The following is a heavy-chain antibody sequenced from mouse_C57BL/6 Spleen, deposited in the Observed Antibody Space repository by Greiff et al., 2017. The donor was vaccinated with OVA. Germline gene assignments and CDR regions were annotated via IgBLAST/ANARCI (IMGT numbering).Heavy chain of an antibody. V-gene: IGHV1-81*01. Sequence: QVQLQQSGAELARPGASVKLSCKASGYTFTSYGISWVKQRTGQGLEWIGEIYPRSGNTNYNEKFKGKATLTADKSSSTAYMELRSLTSEDSAVYVCARKPVDDYDYAMDYWGQGTSVTVSS. J-gene: IGHJ4*01. CDR2: IYPRSGNT. D-gene: IGHD2-4*01. CDR3: ARKPVDDYDYAMDY. CDR1: GYTFTSYG.